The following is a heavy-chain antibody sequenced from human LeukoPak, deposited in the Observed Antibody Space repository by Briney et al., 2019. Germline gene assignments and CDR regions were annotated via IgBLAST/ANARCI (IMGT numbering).Heavy chain of an antibody. D-gene: IGHD3-16*01. V-gene: IGHV4-59*08. J-gene: IGHJ4*02. CDR2: TSHSGTT. Sequence: PSETLSLTCTVSGGPISGYYWSWIRQPPGKGLEWIGYTSHSGTTKYNPSLKSRVTISVDMSKNQFSLKLSSVTAADTAVYYCARQITSHGTWGWDVIDYWGQGTLVTVSS. CDR1: GGPISGYY. CDR3: ARQITSHGTWGWDVIDY.